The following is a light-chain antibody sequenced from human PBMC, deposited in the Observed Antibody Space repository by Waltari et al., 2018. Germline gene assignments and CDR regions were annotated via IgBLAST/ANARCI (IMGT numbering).Light chain of an antibody. CDR1: QNIGNS. Sequence: DIQMTQSPSSLSASVGDRVTIPCRASQNIGNSLNWYQQEPGKVPRLLIYAASTLQSGVPSRFSGSGSGTDFTLTISSLQPEDFATYYCQHSYSSGITFGPGTKVDIK. CDR2: AAS. V-gene: IGKV1-39*01. CDR3: QHSYSSGIT. J-gene: IGKJ3*01.